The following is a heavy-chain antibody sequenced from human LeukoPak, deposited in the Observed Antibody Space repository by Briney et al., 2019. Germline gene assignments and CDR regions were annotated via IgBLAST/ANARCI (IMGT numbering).Heavy chain of an antibody. CDR2: INPNSGGT. D-gene: IGHD3-22*01. CDR1: GYTFTGYY. V-gene: IGHV1-2*02. J-gene: IGHJ4*02. Sequence: GASVKVSCKASGYTFTGYYVHWVRQAPGQGLEWMGWINPNSGGTNYAQKFQGRVTMTRDTFISTAYMELSRLRSDDTAVYYCARDGGYYDSSGSLDYWGQGTLVTVSS. CDR3: ARDGGYYDSSGSLDY.